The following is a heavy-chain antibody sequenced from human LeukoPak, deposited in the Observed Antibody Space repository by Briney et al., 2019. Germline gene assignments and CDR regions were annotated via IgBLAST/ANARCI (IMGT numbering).Heavy chain of an antibody. V-gene: IGHV3-30-3*01. D-gene: IGHD2-2*01. CDR1: GFTFSSYA. CDR2: ISYDGSNK. Sequence: PGGSLRLSCAASGFTFSSYAMHWVRQAPGKGLEWVAVISYDGSNKYYADPVKGRFTISRVNSKNTLYLQMNSLRAEDTAVYYCARDSCSGTSCYSYYFDYWGQGTLVTVSS. J-gene: IGHJ4*02. CDR3: ARDSCSGTSCYSYYFDY.